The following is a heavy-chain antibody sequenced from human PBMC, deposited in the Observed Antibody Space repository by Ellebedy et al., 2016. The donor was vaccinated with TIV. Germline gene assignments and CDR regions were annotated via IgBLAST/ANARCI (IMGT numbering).Heavy chain of an antibody. CDR3: ARGSRYCSSTSCYDYYGMDV. CDR2: ISAYNGNT. J-gene: IGHJ6*02. V-gene: IGHV1-18*04. Sequence: ASVKVSXXASGYTFTSYGISWVRQAPGQGLEWMGWISAYNGNTNYAQKLQGRVTMTTDTSTSTAYMELRSLRSDDTAVYYCARGSRYCSSTSCYDYYGMDVWGQGTTVTVSS. CDR1: GYTFTSYG. D-gene: IGHD2-2*01.